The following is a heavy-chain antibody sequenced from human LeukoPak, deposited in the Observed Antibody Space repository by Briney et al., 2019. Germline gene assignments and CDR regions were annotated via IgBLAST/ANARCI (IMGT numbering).Heavy chain of an antibody. V-gene: IGHV3-15*01. CDR1: GFFFTNAW. CDR2: IRSNPDGGTP. Sequence: GGSPRLSCATSGFFFTNAWMDWVRQAPGKGLEWVGRIRSNPDGGTPDYAAPVKGRFTISRDDSRSTIYLHMSSLISVDTGVYYCVTVNDHVAYWGRGTPVTASS. J-gene: IGHJ4*02. CDR3: VTVNDHVAY. D-gene: IGHD3-16*01.